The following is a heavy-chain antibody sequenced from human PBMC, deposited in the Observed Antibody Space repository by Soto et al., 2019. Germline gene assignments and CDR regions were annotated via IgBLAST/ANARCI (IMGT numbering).Heavy chain of an antibody. J-gene: IGHJ4*01. Sequence: EVQLVESGGGLVQPGGSLRLSCAASGFTFSSYWMHWVRQAPGKGLVWVSRINGDGSSTTYADSVKGRFTISRDNAKNAVYLQMNRLRVEDTAVYYCARKAGDCRGGTCYFDYWGHGTLGTVSS. V-gene: IGHV3-74*01. D-gene: IGHD2-15*01. CDR3: ARKAGDCRGGTCYFDY. CDR1: GFTFSSYW. CDR2: INGDGSST.